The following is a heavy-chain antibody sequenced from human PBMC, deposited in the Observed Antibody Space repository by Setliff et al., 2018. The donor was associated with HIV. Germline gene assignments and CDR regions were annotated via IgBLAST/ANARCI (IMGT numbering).Heavy chain of an antibody. CDR3: AREGGSNLPSGGEGLVNYFQYMDV. V-gene: IGHV1-18*01. CDR2: ISASSVNT. CDR1: GYTFINYH. J-gene: IGHJ6*03. Sequence: GASVKVSCKASGYTFINYHITWVRQAPGQGLEWVGSISASSVNTNYTQGRVTMTTDISTRTVYMELSSLRSEDTAVYYCAREGGSNLPSGGEGLVNYFQYMDVWGTGTTVTVSS. D-gene: IGHD4-4*01.